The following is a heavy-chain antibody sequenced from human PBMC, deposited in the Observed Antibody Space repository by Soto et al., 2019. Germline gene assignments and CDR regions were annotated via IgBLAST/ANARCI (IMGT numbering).Heavy chain of an antibody. CDR1: GVTFNSYA. J-gene: IGHJ6*02. CDR3: AATSWHYYYGMDL. CDR2: IIPVFDKP. Sequence: QVQVEQSGAEVKKSGSSVKISCKASGVTFNSYALSWVRQAPGQGLEWMGGIIPVFDKPTYAQKFQGRVTINANESTNTGYLEQSSLRSEDAAVNYSAATSWHYYYGMDLWGQGTTVTVSS. D-gene: IGHD5-12*01. V-gene: IGHV1-69*19.